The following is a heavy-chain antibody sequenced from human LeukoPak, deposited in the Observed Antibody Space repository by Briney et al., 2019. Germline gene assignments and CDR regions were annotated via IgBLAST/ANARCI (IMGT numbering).Heavy chain of an antibody. D-gene: IGHD5-18*01. CDR3: AKRDHVDAASYYYYGMDV. J-gene: IGHJ6*02. CDR1: GFTFSSSA. CDR2: ISNNGGYT. Sequence: GGSLRLSCAASGFTFSSSAMSWVRQAPGKGLEWVSAISNNGGYTYYADSVQGRFTISRDNPKSTLCLQMNSLRAEDTAVYYCAKRDHVDAASYYYYGMDVWGQGTTVTVSS. V-gene: IGHV3-23*01.